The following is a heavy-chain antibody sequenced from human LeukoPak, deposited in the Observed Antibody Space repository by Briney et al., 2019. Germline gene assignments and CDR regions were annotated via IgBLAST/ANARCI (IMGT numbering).Heavy chain of an antibody. V-gene: IGHV3-9*01. CDR1: GFTFDDYA. D-gene: IGHD4-11*01. CDR3: TRAFYSNYIEGSDY. CDR2: ISWNSGSI. Sequence: GRSLRLSCAASGFTFDDYAMHWVRQAPGKGLEWVSGISWNSGSIGYADSVKGRFTISRDNAKNSLYLQMNSLRAEDTAVYYCTRAFYSNYIEGSDYWGQGTLVTVSS. J-gene: IGHJ4*02.